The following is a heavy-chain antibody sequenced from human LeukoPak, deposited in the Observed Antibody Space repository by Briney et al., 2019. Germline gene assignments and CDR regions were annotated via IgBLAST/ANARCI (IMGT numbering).Heavy chain of an antibody. V-gene: IGHV3-48*01. CDR1: GFTFSSYS. CDR2: ISSSSSTI. J-gene: IGHJ4*02. D-gene: IGHD6-19*01. CDR3: ARDTVAGTSFGIDY. Sequence: GGPLRLSCAASGFTFSSYSMNWVRQAPGKGLEWVSYISSSSSTIYYADSVKGRFTISRDNAKNSLYLQMNSLRAEDTAVYYCARDTVAGTSFGIDYWGQGTLVTVSS.